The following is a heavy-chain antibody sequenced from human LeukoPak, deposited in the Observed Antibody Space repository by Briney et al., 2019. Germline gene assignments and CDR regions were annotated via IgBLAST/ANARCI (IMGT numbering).Heavy chain of an antibody. V-gene: IGHV4-39*01. D-gene: IGHD5-18*01. Sequence: SETLSLTCTVSGGSISSNSYYWGYIRQPPGKGLEWIGSIYYSGSTYFNPSLKSRVTISVDTSKNQFSLKLSSVTAADTAVYYCARILYSYGYEGGWFDPWGQGTLVTVSS. CDR3: ARILYSYGYEGGWFDP. CDR2: IYYSGST. J-gene: IGHJ5*02. CDR1: GGSISSNSYY.